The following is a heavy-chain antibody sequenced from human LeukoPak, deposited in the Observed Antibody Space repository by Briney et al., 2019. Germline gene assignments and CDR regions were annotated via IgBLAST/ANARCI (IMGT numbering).Heavy chain of an antibody. V-gene: IGHV3-30*18. CDR1: GFTFSDDF. J-gene: IGHJ4*02. CDR2: ISYDGSNK. Sequence: PGGSLRLSCAASGFTFSDDFMSWIRQAPGKGLEWVAVISYDGSNKYYADSVKGRFTISRDNSKNTLYLQMNNLRAEDTAVYYCAKDWNYGYWGQGTLVTVSS. CDR3: AKDWNYGY. D-gene: IGHD1-7*01.